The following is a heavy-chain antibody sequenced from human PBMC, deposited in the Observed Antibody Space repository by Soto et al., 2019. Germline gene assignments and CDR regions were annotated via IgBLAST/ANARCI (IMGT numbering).Heavy chain of an antibody. J-gene: IGHJ4*02. CDR3: TRGPSGDKVDY. Sequence: SETLSLTCTVSGGSISSGGYYWSWIRQHPGKGLEWIGYIYYSGSTYYNPSLKSRGTIAVDTSKNQISLKLSSVTAADTAVYYCTRGPSGDKVDYWGQGTLVTVSS. CDR2: IYYSGST. CDR1: GGSISSGGYY. D-gene: IGHD7-27*01. V-gene: IGHV4-31*03.